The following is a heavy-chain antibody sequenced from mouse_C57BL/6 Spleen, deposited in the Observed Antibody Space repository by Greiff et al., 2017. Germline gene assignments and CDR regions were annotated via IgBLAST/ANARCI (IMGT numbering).Heavy chain of an antibody. V-gene: IGHV1-59*01. J-gene: IGHJ3*01. CDR2: IDPSDSYT. Sequence: VQLQQPGAELVRPGTSVKLSCKASGYTFTSYWMHWVKQRPGQGLEWIGVIDPSDSYTNYNQKFKGKATLTVDTSSSTAYMQLSSLTSEDSAVYYCAREGPTMVTTGFAYWGQGTLVTVSA. CDR3: AREGPTMVTTGFAY. CDR1: GYTFTSYW. D-gene: IGHD2-9*01.